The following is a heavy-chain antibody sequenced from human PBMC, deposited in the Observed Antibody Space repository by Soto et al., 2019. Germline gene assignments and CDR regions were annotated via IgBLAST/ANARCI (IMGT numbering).Heavy chain of an antibody. J-gene: IGHJ6*03. Sequence: GSLRLSCAASGFTFSSYAMSWVRQAPGKGLEWVSAISGSGGSTYYADSVKGRFTISRDNSKNTLYLQMNSLRAEDTAVYYCAKSTCSSTSCLDYYYYYMDVWGKGTTVTVSS. CDR1: GFTFSSYA. CDR3: AKSTCSSTSCLDYYYYYMDV. V-gene: IGHV3-23*01. D-gene: IGHD2-2*01. CDR2: ISGSGGST.